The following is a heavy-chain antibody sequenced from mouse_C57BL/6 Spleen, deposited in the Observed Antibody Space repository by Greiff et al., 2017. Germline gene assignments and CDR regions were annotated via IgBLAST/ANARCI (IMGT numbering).Heavy chain of an antibody. V-gene: IGHV2-2*01. CDR1: GFSLTSYG. CDR3: ARSYGYDYAMDY. Sequence: QVQLQQSGPGLVQPSQSLSITCTVSGFSLTSYGVHWVRQSPGKGLEWLGVIWRGGSTDYNAAFISRLSISKDNSKSQVFFKMNSLQADDTAIYYCARSYGYDYAMDYWGQGTSVTVSS. D-gene: IGHD2-2*01. CDR2: IWRGGST. J-gene: IGHJ4*01.